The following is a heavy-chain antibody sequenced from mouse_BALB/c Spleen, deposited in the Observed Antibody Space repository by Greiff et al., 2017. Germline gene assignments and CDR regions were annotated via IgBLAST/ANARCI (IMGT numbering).Heavy chain of an antibody. D-gene: IGHD2-4*01. Sequence: EVKVVESGGGLVKPGGSLKLSCAASGFAFSSYDMSWVRQTPEKRLEWVAYISSGGGSTYYPDTVKGRFTISRDNAKNTLYLQMSSLKSEDTAMYYCARHGYDYDGPWFAYWGQGTLVTVSA. CDR1: GFAFSSYD. CDR2: ISSGGGST. V-gene: IGHV5-12-1*01. CDR3: ARHGYDYDGPWFAY. J-gene: IGHJ3*01.